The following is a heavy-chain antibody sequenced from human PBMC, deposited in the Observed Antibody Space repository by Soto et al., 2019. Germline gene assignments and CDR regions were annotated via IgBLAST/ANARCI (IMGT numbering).Heavy chain of an antibody. Sequence: PGESLKISCQGFGFIFTNYWTSWVRQMPGKGLGWMGRIDPSDSSTNYSPSFQGHVTLSADKSINTAHLQWNSLKASDTAMYYCVKHIGASGDFWGQGTPVTVSS. J-gene: IGHJ4*02. D-gene: IGHD2-21*01. V-gene: IGHV5-10-1*01. CDR3: VKHIGASGDF. CDR1: GFIFTNYW. CDR2: IDPSDSST.